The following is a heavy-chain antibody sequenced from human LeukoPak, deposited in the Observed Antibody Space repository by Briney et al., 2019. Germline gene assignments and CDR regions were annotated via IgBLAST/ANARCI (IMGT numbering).Heavy chain of an antibody. Sequence: GRSLRLSCAASGVTFSSCAMHWVRQAPGKGLEWVAVISYDGSNKYYADSVKGRFTISRDNSKNTLYLQMNSLRAEDTAVYYCVTSAQHWGQGTLVTVSS. CDR1: GVTFSSCA. CDR3: VTSAQH. D-gene: IGHD4-11*01. V-gene: IGHV3-30-3*01. CDR2: ISYDGSNK. J-gene: IGHJ1*01.